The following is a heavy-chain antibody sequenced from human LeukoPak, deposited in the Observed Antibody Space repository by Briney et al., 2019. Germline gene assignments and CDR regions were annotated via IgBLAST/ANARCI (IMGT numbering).Heavy chain of an antibody. CDR3: ALHGGSI. Sequence: PGGSLRLSCAASGFTFSTFAMIWVRQPPGKGLEWVSSISSSSSYIYYADSVKGRFTISRDNAKNSLYLQMNSLRAEDTAVYYCALHGGSIWGQGTMVTVSS. CDR1: GFTFSTFA. D-gene: IGHD6-25*01. J-gene: IGHJ3*02. CDR2: ISSSSSYI. V-gene: IGHV3-21*04.